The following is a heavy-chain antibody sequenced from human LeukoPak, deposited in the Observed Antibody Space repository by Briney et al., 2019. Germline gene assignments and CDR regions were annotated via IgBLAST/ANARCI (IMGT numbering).Heavy chain of an antibody. CDR3: ARPEYSSSWYTILRLEPDYFQH. Sequence: GGSLRLSCAASGFTFSSYAMHWVRQAPGKGLEWVAVISYDGSNKYYADSVKGRFTISRDNSKNTLYLQMNSLRAEDTAVYYCARPEYSSSWYTILRLEPDYFQHWGQGPLVTVSS. V-gene: IGHV3-30-3*01. CDR2: ISYDGSNK. D-gene: IGHD6-13*01. CDR1: GFTFSSYA. J-gene: IGHJ1*01.